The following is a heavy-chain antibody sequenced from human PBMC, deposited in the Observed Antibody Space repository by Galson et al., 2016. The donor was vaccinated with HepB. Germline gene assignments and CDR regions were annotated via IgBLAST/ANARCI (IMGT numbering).Heavy chain of an antibody. V-gene: IGHV1-69*06. CDR2: ISPLFGTA. CDR3: ARDIRYAFDI. D-gene: IGHD2-21*01. J-gene: IGHJ3*02. CDR1: GGTFSNYG. Sequence: SVKVSCKASGGTFSNYGISWVRQAPGQRLEWMGDISPLFGTANYAQHFEGRVTLNADISTGTVYIELSSLRSQDTSIDYCARDIRYAFDIWGQGTMVTVSS.